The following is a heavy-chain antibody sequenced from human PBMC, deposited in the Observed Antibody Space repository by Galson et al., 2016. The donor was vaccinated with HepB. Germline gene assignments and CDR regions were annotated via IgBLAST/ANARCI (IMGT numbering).Heavy chain of an antibody. Sequence: SLRLSCAASGLSVSTNYMTWVRQAPGKGLEWVSVIYSGGTPPSAAPFPGLFFFSRSSSPPPLFLPLASLRAADSAVYFCASDGFPGDQGWGQGSLVTVSS. CDR3: ASDGFPGDQG. CDR1: GLSVSTNY. CDR2: IYSGGTP. V-gene: IGHV3-53*01. D-gene: IGHD4-17*01. J-gene: IGHJ4*02.